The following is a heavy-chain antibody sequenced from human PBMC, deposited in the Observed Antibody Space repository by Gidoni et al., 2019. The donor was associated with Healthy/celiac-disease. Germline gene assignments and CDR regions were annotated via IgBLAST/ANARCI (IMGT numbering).Heavy chain of an antibody. D-gene: IGHD6-13*01. CDR2: ISSSSSYI. V-gene: IGHV3-21*01. Sequence: EVQLVESGGGLVKPGGSLRLSCAASGFTFSRYSMNWVRQAPGQGLEWVSSISSSSSYIYYADSVKGRFTIARDNAKNSLYLQMNSLRAEDTAVYYCARATGYSSSWYGDYWGQGTLVTVSS. CDR1: GFTFSRYS. CDR3: ARATGYSSSWYGDY. J-gene: IGHJ4*02.